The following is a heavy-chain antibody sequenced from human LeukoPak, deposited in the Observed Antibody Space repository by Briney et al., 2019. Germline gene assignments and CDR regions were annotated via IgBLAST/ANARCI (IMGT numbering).Heavy chain of an antibody. CDR2: ISPSGGST. V-gene: IGHV1-46*01. J-gene: IGHJ5*02. CDR3: ARMSYYDRRGDNWFDP. Sequence: ASVKVSRKAFGYTFTSNYMHWVRQAPGQGPEWMGVISPSGGSTTYAQKFQGRVTLTRDMSTSTDYLELSSLRSEDTAVYYCARMSYYDRRGDNWFDPWGQGTLVIVSS. D-gene: IGHD3-22*01. CDR1: GYTFTSNY.